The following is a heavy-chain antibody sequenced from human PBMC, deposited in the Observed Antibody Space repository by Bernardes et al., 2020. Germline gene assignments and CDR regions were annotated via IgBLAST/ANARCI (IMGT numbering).Heavy chain of an antibody. J-gene: IGHJ4*02. CDR1: GGSVSSGSYY. CDR2: IYYSGST. V-gene: IGHV4-61*01. Sequence: SETLSLTCTVSGGSVSSGSYYWSWIRQPPGKGLEWIGYIYYSGSTNYNPSLKSRVTISVDTSKNQFSLKLSSVTAADTAVYYCASYLAAADNFDYWGQGTLVTVSS. CDR3: ASYLAAADNFDY. D-gene: IGHD6-13*01.